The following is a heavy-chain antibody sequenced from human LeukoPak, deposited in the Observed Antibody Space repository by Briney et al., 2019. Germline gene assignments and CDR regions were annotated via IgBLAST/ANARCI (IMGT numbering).Heavy chain of an antibody. CDR3: AREFYTSAWTYYFDH. Sequence: GESLKISCQGSGYNFANCWIGWVRQMPGKGLEWMGIIYPGNSDTTYSPSFQGQVTISVDKSISTAYLQWSSLKASDTAVYYCAREFYTSAWTYYFDHWGQGTLVTVSS. CDR1: GYNFANCW. J-gene: IGHJ4*02. CDR2: IYPGNSDT. D-gene: IGHD3-22*01. V-gene: IGHV5-51*01.